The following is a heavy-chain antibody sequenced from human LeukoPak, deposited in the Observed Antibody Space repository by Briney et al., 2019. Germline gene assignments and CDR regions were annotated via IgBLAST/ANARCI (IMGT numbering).Heavy chain of an antibody. CDR1: GFTFSSYS. CDR2: ISSSSSYI. Sequence: GGSLRLSCAASGFTFSSYSMNWVRQAPGKGLVWVSSISSSSSYIYYADSVKGRFTISRDHAKNSLYLQMNSLRAEDTAVYCCARGLASGGHYWGQGTLVTLSS. J-gene: IGHJ4*02. V-gene: IGHV3-21*01. D-gene: IGHD3-16*01. CDR3: ARGLASGGHY.